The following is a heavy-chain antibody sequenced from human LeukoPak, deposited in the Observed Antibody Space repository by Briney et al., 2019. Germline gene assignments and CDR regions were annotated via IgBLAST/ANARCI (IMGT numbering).Heavy chain of an antibody. V-gene: IGHV3-11*01. CDR3: AREATSSA. CDR1: GFTFSDYY. Sequence: PGGSLRLSCAASGFTFSDYYMNWIRQAPGKGLEWVSYISPSGSNTYYADSVKGRFTISRDNAKNSLYLQMNSLRAEDTAVYYCAREATSSAWGQGTLVTVSS. D-gene: IGHD2-2*01. CDR2: ISPSGSNT. J-gene: IGHJ1*01.